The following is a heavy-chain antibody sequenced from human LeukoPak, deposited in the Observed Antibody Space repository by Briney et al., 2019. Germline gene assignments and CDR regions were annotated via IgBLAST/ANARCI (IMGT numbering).Heavy chain of an antibody. D-gene: IGHD3-10*01. CDR3: ARLKEMPRGVFDY. Sequence: SETLSLTCTVSGGSISSYYWSWIRQPPGKGLEWIGYIYYSGSTNYNPSLKSRVTISVDTSKNQFSLKLSSVTAADTAVYYCARLKEMPRGVFDYWGQGTLVTVSS. V-gene: IGHV4-59*08. CDR1: GGSISSYY. J-gene: IGHJ4*02. CDR2: IYYSGST.